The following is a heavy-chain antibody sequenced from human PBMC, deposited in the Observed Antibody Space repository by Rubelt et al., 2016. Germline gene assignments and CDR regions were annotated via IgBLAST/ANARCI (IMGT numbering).Heavy chain of an antibody. CDR1: GDSVSSKSAA. V-gene: IGHV6-1*01. CDR2: TYYRSKWYR. D-gene: IGHD2/OR15-2a*01. CDR3: ARSTSYIDY. J-gene: IGHJ4*02. Sequence: QVQLWQSGPGLVKPSETLSLTCGISGDSVSSKSAAWNWIRKSPSGGLEWLGRTYYRSKWYREYALSVKSRIIINHCTSKNQVSLQLNFVSPEYTAVYYCARSTSYIDYWGQGVLVTVSS.